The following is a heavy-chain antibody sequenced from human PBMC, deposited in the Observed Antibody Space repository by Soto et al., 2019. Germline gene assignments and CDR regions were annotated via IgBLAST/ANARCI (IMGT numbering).Heavy chain of an antibody. CDR1: GYSFPTSW. CDR3: ARQRAWNDAFDF. Sequence: GESLKISCQGSGYSFPTSWIGWVRQMPGKGLEWMVVIYPQDSDTRYSPSFEGQVTFSADTSLSTAYLQWNSLKASDTATYYCARQRAWNDAFDFWGQGTLVTVSS. CDR2: IYPQDSDT. J-gene: IGHJ4*02. V-gene: IGHV5-51*01. D-gene: IGHD1-1*01.